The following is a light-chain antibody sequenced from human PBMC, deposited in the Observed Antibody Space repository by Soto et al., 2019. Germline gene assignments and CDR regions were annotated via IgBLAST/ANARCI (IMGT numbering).Light chain of an antibody. CDR2: DAS. J-gene: IGKJ4*01. V-gene: IGKV1-13*02. CDR3: QQFYTYPLT. CDR1: QGFSSA. Sequence: AIQLTQSPSSLSASVGERVTITCRASQGFSSALAWYQQKPGKTPKLLIYDASSLESGVPSRFSGSGSGTDFTLTISCLQPEDFATYYCQQFYTYPLTFGGGTKVEI.